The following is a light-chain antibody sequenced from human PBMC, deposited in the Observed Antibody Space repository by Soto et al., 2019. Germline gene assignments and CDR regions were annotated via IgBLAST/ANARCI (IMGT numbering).Light chain of an antibody. CDR2: DVS. CDR1: SSDVGGYNY. CDR3: RSYTSSGTLGV. V-gene: IGLV2-14*01. J-gene: IGLJ1*01. Sequence: QSVLTQPASVSGSPGQSITISCTGTSSDVGGYNYVSWYQQHPGKAPKLMIYDVSNRPSGVSTRFSGSKSGNTASLTISGVQADDEADYYCRSYTSSGTLGVFGTGTKLTVL.